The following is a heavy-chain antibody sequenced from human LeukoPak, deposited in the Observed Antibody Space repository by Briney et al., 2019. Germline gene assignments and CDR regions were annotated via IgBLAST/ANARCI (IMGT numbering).Heavy chain of an antibody. CDR2: ISGDGERK. D-gene: IGHD4/OR15-4a*01. CDR1: GFTFSNYY. Sequence: GRSLRLSCVASGFTFSNYYMHWVRQAPGKGLEWVAIISGDGERKFYADSVRGRITISRDKSKNTLFLQMNSLRADDTAVYFCAKDLSGHWCIDYWGQGTLVTVSS. J-gene: IGHJ4*02. CDR3: AKDLSGHWCIDY. V-gene: IGHV3-30*18.